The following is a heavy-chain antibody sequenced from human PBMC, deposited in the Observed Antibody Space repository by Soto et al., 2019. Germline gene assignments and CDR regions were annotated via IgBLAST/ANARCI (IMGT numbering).Heavy chain of an antibody. D-gene: IGHD6-6*01. CDR1: GGSLSDFY. CDR3: ARRGSSSSPYYYYYGMDV. J-gene: IGHJ6*02. Sequence: SENLSLTCAVYGGSLSDFYWSWIRQPPGKGLEWIGEINDSGSTDYNPSLKSRVAISVDTSKDQFSLKLSSVTAADTAVYYCARRGSSSSPYYYYYGMDVWGQGTTVTGSS. V-gene: IGHV4-34*01. CDR2: INDSGST.